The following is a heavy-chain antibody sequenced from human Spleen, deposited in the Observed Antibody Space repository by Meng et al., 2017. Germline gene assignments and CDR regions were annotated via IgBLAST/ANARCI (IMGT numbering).Heavy chain of an antibody. J-gene: IGHJ4*02. CDR1: GVSISRITC. CDR2: INHSGST. D-gene: IGHD6-19*01. Sequence: VRLQDSAPGLVKPSGALSLTCSVSGVSISRITCYKWVRQPPGKGLQWIGEINHSGSTNYNPSLKSRVTISVDTSKNQFSLKLSSVTAADTAVYYCAKSAAVYSSRGWGYWGQGTLVTVSS. V-gene: IGHV4-4*02. CDR3: AKSAAVYSSRGWGY.